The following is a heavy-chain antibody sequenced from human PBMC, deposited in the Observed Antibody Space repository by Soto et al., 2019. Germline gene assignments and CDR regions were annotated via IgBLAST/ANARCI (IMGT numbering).Heavy chain of an antibody. Sequence: QVQLVQSGAAVKTPGASVKVSCKASGYTFTSYGISWVRQDPGQGLGWMGGNSAYNGNTNYAQKLQGRVTMTTATSTSTAYMELRSLRSDDAAVYYCAIDGCSGASCQFDYWGQGTLGTVSS. J-gene: IGHJ4*02. CDR1: GYTFTSYG. V-gene: IGHV1-18*01. D-gene: IGHD2-15*01. CDR3: AIDGCSGASCQFDY. CDR2: NSAYNGNT.